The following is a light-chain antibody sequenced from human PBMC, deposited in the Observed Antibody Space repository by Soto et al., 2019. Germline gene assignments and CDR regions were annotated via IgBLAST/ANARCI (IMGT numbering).Light chain of an antibody. CDR1: QSLVHSDGNTY. J-gene: IGKJ1*01. CDR2: KIS. V-gene: IGKV2-24*01. Sequence: DIVMTQTPLSSPVTLGQPASISCRSSQSLVHSDGNTYLSWFQQRPGQPPRLLIDKISNRFSGAPKRSSGSGGGTVFPLKRSRGEAGDVGVYYCLQTTVFPCPFGKGTRV. CDR3: LQTTVFPCP.